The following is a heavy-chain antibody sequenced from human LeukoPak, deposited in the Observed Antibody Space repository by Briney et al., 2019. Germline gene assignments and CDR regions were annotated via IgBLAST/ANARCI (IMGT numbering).Heavy chain of an antibody. CDR2: ISGSGSIE. CDR1: GFIFRGYY. Sequence: KTGGSLRLSCAASGFIFRGYYMSWIRQAPGKGLEWVSYISGSGSIEQYADSVKGRFTISRDNAKNTLYLQMNSLRAEDTAVYYCARARGRGNGAHFDNWGQGTLVTVSS. D-gene: IGHD4-17*01. V-gene: IGHV3-11*01. CDR3: ARARGRGNGAHFDN. J-gene: IGHJ4*02.